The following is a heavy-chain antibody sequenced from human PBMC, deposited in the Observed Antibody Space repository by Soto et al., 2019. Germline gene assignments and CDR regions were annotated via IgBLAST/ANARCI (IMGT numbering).Heavy chain of an antibody. D-gene: IGHD2-15*01. J-gene: IGHJ6*02. Sequence: QVQLVQSGAVVKKPGSSVKVSCKASGGTFSSYAISWVRQAPGQGLEWMGGIIPIFGTANYAQKFQGRVTITADESTSTAYMELSSLRSEDTAVYYCARDEGYCSGGSCYSRGYYYYGMDVWGQGTTVTVSS. V-gene: IGHV1-69*01. CDR2: IIPIFGTA. CDR1: GGTFSSYA. CDR3: ARDEGYCSGGSCYSRGYYYYGMDV.